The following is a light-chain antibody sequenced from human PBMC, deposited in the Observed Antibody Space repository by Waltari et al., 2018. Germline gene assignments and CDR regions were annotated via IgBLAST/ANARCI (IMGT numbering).Light chain of an antibody. V-gene: IGKV1-39*01. CDR1: QSISNY. CDR3: QQSYNTPT. CDR2: AAS. J-gene: IGKJ3*01. Sequence: DIQMTQSPSSLSASVGDRVTITCRASQSISNYLNWYQQKPGKAPKLLIYAASTLQSGAPSRFSGSGSGTDFTLTISSLLPEDFATYYCQQSYNTPTLGPGTKVEI.